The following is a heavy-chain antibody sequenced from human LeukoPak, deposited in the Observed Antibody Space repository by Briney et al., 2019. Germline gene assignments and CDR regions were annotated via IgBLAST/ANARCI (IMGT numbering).Heavy chain of an antibody. CDR2: ISSNGGST. V-gene: IGHV3-64D*06. CDR1: GFTFGSYA. CDR3: VKNGYSSGWFDNRFDP. J-gene: IGHJ5*02. Sequence: GGSLRLSCSASGFTFGSYAMHWVRQAPGKGLEYVSAISSNGGSTYYADSVKGRFTISRDNSKNTMYLQMSSLRAEDTAVYYCVKNGYSSGWFDNRFDPWGQGTLVTVSS. D-gene: IGHD6-19*01.